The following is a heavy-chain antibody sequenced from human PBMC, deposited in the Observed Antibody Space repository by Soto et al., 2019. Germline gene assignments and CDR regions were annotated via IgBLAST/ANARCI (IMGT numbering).Heavy chain of an antibody. Sequence: SETLSLTCSFSGGSINSGDYYWSWIRQSPGKGLEWIGYIYYSGSTYYNPSLKSRSTISIDTSKNQFFLDVDSVTAADTAVYYCARLYTGYEAFDYWGQGTQVTVSS. CDR1: GGSINSGDYY. V-gene: IGHV4-30-4*01. D-gene: IGHD5-12*01. CDR3: ARLYTGYEAFDY. J-gene: IGHJ4*02. CDR2: IYYSGST.